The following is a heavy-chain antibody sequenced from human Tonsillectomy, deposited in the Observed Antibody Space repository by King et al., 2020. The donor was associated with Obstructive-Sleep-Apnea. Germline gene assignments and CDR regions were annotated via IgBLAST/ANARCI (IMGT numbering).Heavy chain of an antibody. CDR1: GFTFSSYA. Sequence: VQLVESGGGLVQPGGSLRLSCAASGFTFSSYAMSWVRQAPGKGLEWVSAISGSGGSTYYADSVKGRFTISRDNSKNTLYLQMNSLRAEDTAGYYCAKGGKAVAGGPKQYDGSLFDYWGQGTLVTVSS. CDR3: AKGGKAVAGGPKQYDGSLFDY. CDR2: ISGSGGST. J-gene: IGHJ4*02. V-gene: IGHV3-23*04. D-gene: IGHD6-19*01.